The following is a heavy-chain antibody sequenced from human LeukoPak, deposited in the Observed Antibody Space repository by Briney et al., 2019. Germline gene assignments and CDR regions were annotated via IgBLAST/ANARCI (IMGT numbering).Heavy chain of an antibody. CDR3: ARDYDYGDYILTGY. CDR2: IIPIFGTA. CDR1: GGTFSSYA. Sequence: SVKVSCKASGGTFSSYAISWVRQAPGQGLEWMGGIIPIFGTANYAQKFQGRVTMTTDTSTSTAYMELRSLRSDDTAVYYCARDYDYGDYILTGYWGQGTLVTVSS. V-gene: IGHV1-69*05. J-gene: IGHJ4*02. D-gene: IGHD4-17*01.